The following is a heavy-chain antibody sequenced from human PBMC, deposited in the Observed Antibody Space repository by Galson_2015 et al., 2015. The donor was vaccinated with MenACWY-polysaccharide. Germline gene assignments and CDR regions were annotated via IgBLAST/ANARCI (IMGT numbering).Heavy chain of an antibody. J-gene: IGHJ4*02. D-gene: IGHD3-9*01. CDR3: AKDFWDYDSSTGYSSPPFECDS. Sequence: SLRLSCASSGFTFSLFAMNWVRQAPGQGLEWVSTVSGSGESTYYADSVKGRFTISRDNSKSTLYLQMNNLRAEDTAIYYCAKDFWDYDSSTGYSSPPFECDSWGQGTLVTVSS. CDR2: VSGSGEST. V-gene: IGHV3-23*01. CDR1: GFTFSLFA.